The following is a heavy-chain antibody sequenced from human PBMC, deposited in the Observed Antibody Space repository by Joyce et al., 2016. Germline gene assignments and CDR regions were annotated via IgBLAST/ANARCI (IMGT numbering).Heavy chain of an antibody. CDR2: ISATSYYI. J-gene: IGHJ6*02. CDR3: ARGGISYYYAMDV. CDR1: GSTFSSSS. Sequence: QLVESGGGVVKAGGSLRLSCEASGSTFSSSSISWFRQAPGKGLEWVAAISATSYYIFHAETVRGRFTVSRDIAKKTLYLQMNSLRAEDSAVFYCARGGISYYYAMDVWGQGTTVTVSS. D-gene: IGHD3-16*01. V-gene: IGHV3-21*01.